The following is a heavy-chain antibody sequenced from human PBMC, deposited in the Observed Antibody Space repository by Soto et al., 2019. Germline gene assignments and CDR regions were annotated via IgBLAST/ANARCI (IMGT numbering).Heavy chain of an antibody. V-gene: IGHV5-51*01. D-gene: IGHD6-6*01. J-gene: IGHJ6*02. Sequence: ESLKISCKVSGYSFTSYWIGWVRQMPGKGLEWMGIIYPGDSDTRYSPSFQGQVTISADKSISTAYLQWSSLKASDTAMYYCARQGARQLVANYYYYYGMDVWGQGTTVTGSS. CDR1: GYSFTSYW. CDR3: ARQGARQLVANYYYYYGMDV. CDR2: IYPGDSDT.